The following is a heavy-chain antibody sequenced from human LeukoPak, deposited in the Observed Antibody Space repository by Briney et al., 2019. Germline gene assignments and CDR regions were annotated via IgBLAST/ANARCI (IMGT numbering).Heavy chain of an antibody. CDR2: ISSSSSYI. D-gene: IGHD5-24*01. Sequence: GGSLRLSCAASGFTFSSYSMNWVRQAPGKGLEWVSSISSSSSYIYYADSVKGRFTISRDNAKNSLYLQMNSLRAEDTSVYYCAREGRILEVDYWGQGTLVTVSS. CDR3: AREGRILEVDY. CDR1: GFTFSSYS. V-gene: IGHV3-21*01. J-gene: IGHJ4*02.